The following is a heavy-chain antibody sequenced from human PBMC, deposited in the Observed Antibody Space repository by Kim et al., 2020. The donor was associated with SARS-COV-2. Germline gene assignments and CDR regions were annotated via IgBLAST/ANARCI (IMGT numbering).Heavy chain of an antibody. CDR2: ISYDGSNK. CDR1: GFTFSSYG. CDR3: AKGSRAYNWNYAAEYFQH. D-gene: IGHD1-7*01. Sequence: GGSLRLSCAASGFTFSSYGMHWVRQAPGKGLEWVAVISYDGSNKYYADSVKGRFTISRDNSKNTLYLQMNSLRAEDTAVYYCAKGSRAYNWNYAAEYFQHWGQGTLVTVSS. V-gene: IGHV3-30*18. J-gene: IGHJ1*01.